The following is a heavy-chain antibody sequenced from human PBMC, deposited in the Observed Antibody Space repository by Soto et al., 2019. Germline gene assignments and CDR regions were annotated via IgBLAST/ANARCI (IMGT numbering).Heavy chain of an antibody. V-gene: IGHV1-18*01. CDR3: ARNVVVVAASALCFDY. Sequence: ASVNVSCKTTGYTFTTFGISWVRQAPGQGLEWMGWISAYNGNTNYAQKFQGRVTMTTDTSTSTAYMELRSLRSDDTAVYYCARNVVVVAASALCFDYWGQG. J-gene: IGHJ4*02. D-gene: IGHD2-15*01. CDR1: GYTFTTFG. CDR2: ISAYNGNT.